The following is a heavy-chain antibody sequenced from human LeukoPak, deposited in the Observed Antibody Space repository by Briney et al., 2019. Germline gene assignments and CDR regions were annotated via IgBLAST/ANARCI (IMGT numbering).Heavy chain of an antibody. CDR3: ARVDIGAFDI. J-gene: IGHJ3*02. CDR1: GFTFSSYG. Sequence: GRSLRLSCAASGFTFSSYGMHWVRQAPGKGLEWVAVISYDGSNKYYADSVRGRFTISRDNSKNTLYLQMNSLRAEDTAVYYCARVDIGAFDIWGQGTMVTVSS. CDR2: ISYDGSNK. V-gene: IGHV3-30*03. D-gene: IGHD3-16*01.